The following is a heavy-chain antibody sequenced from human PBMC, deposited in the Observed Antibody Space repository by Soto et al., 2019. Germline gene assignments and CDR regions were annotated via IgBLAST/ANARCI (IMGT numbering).Heavy chain of an antibody. CDR3: ARDRYYYDSSGYTLDY. V-gene: IGHV1-69*06. CDR2: IIPIFGTA. Sequence: ASVKVSCKASGGTFSSYAISWVRQAPGQGLEWMGGIIPIFGTANYAQKFQGRVTITADKSTSTAYMELSSLRSEDTAVYYCARDRYYYDSSGYTLDYWGQGTLVTVS. D-gene: IGHD3-22*01. J-gene: IGHJ4*02. CDR1: GGTFSSYA.